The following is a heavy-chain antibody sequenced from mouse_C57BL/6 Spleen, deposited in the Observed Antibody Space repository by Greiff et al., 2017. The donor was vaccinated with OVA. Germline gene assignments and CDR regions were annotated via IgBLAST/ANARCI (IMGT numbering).Heavy chain of an antibody. J-gene: IGHJ2*01. D-gene: IGHD2-2*01. V-gene: IGHV1-64*01. Sequence: VQLQQPGAELVKPGASVKLSCKASGYTFTSYWMHWVKQRPGQGLEWIGMIHPNSGSTNYNEKFKSKATLTVDKSSSTAYMQLSSLTSEDSAVYYCARQGASTMVTTDFDYWGQGTTLTVSS. CDR2: IHPNSGST. CDR1: GYTFTSYW. CDR3: ARQGASTMVTTDFDY.